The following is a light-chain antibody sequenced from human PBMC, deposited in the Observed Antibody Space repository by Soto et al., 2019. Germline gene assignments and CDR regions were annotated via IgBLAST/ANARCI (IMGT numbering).Light chain of an antibody. CDR1: QDISVW. J-gene: IGKJ3*01. CDR2: AAS. Sequence: DIQMTQSPSSVSASVGDRVTITCRASQDISVWLAWYQQKPGKAPKLLIYAASNLQTGVPSRFSGSGSGTEFTLTISSLQPEDFATYYCQKANSFPRTFGHETKVDIK. V-gene: IGKV1D-12*01. CDR3: QKANSFPRT.